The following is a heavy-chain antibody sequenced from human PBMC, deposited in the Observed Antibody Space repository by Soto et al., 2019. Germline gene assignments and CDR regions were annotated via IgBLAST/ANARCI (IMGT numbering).Heavy chain of an antibody. CDR3: ARDFVRSALGPYYDFWSGLAFDY. D-gene: IGHD3-3*01. CDR1: GYTFTGYY. Sequence: ASVKVSCTASGYTFTGYYMHWVRQAPGQGLEWMGWINPNSGGTNYAQKFQGWVTMTRDTSISTAYMELSRLRSDDTAVYYCARDFVRSALGPYYDFWSGLAFDYWGQGTLVTVSS. V-gene: IGHV1-2*04. CDR2: INPNSGGT. J-gene: IGHJ4*02.